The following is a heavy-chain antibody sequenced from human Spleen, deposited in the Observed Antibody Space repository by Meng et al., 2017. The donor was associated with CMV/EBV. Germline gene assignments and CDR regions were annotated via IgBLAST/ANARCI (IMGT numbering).Heavy chain of an antibody. CDR2: IKQDGSEK. J-gene: IGHJ4*02. Sequence: GESLKISCAASGFILSPYDMYWVRQAPGKGLEWVANIKQDGSEKYCVDSVKGRFTISRDNAKNSVHLQMNSLRAEDTAVYYCARGPRWGDYWGQGTLVTVSS. CDR3: ARGPRWGDY. V-gene: IGHV3-7*01. CDR1: GFILSPYD. D-gene: IGHD5-24*01.